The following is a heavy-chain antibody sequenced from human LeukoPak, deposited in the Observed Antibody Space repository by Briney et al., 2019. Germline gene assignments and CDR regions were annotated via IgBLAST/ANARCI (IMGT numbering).Heavy chain of an antibody. J-gene: IGHJ3*02. D-gene: IGHD1-26*01. V-gene: IGHV4-59*08. CDR2: IYYSGST. CDR3: ARHREGAFDI. Sequence: SETLSLTCTVSGGSISSYYWSWIRQPPGKGLEWIGHIYYSGSTHYNPSLKSRVTISVDTSKNQFSLKLSSVTAADTAVYYCARHREGAFDIWGRGTVITVSS. CDR1: GGSISSYY.